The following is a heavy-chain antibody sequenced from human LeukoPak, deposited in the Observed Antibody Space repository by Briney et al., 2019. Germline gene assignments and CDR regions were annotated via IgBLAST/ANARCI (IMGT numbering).Heavy chain of an antibody. D-gene: IGHD6-6*01. CDR2: IYYSGST. CDR1: GGSISGSSYY. CDR3: ASIIAARQWYFDY. V-gene: IGHV4-39*01. Sequence: SETLSLTCTVSGGSISGSSYYRGWIRQPPGKGLEWIGSIYYSGSTYYNPSLKSRVTISVDTSKNQFSLKLSSVTAADTAVYYCASIIAARQWYFDYWGQGTLVTVSS. J-gene: IGHJ4*02.